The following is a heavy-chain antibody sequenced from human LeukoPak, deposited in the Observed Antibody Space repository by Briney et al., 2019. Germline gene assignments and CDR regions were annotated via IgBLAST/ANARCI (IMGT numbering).Heavy chain of an antibody. D-gene: IGHD1-26*01. V-gene: IGHV3-30*18. Sequence: GGSLRLSCAASGFTFSSYGMHWVRQAPGKGLEWVALISYDGSNKYYADSVKGRFTISRDNSKNTLYLQMNSLRAEDTAVYYCAKIVGTTPRVFDVWGPGTMVTVSS. CDR2: ISYDGSNK. J-gene: IGHJ3*01. CDR3: AKIVGTTPRVFDV. CDR1: GFTFSSYG.